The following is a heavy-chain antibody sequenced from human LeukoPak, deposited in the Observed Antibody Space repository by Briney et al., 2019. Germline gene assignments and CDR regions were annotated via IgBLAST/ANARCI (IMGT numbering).Heavy chain of an antibody. J-gene: IGHJ4*02. Sequence: ASVKVSCKASGGTFSSYAISWVRQAPGQGLEWMGRIIPILGIANYAQKFQGRVSMTRDARTNTVYMDLTSLRSDDVALYFCAKTGLSRWSLQTYFDSWGQGAPVIVSS. V-gene: IGHV1-69*04. CDR2: IIPILGIA. D-gene: IGHD4-23*01. CDR1: GGTFSSYA. CDR3: AKTGLSRWSLQTYFDS.